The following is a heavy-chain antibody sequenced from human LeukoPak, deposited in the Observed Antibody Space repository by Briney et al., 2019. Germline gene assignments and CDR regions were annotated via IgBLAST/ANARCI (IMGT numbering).Heavy chain of an antibody. Sequence: SETLSLTCTVSGGSISSSSYYWGWLRQPPGKGLEWIGSIYYSGSTYYNPSLKSRVTISVDTSKNQFSLKLSSVTAADTAVYYCARADGYCSSTSCSPAEFDYWGQGTLVTVSS. D-gene: IGHD2-2*03. CDR3: ARADGYCSSTSCSPAEFDY. CDR2: IYYSGST. CDR1: GGSISSSSYY. V-gene: IGHV4-39*07. J-gene: IGHJ4*02.